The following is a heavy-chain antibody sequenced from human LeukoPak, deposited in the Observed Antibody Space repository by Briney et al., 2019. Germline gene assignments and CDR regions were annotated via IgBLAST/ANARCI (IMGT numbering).Heavy chain of an antibody. CDR3: AKEDRGLLWFGELCFGY. CDR1: GFTFSSYG. D-gene: IGHD3-10*01. V-gene: IGHV3-30*18. J-gene: IGHJ4*02. Sequence: PGGSLRLSCAASGFTFSSYGMHWVRQAPGKGLEWVAVISYDGSNKYYADSVKGRFTISRDNSKNTLYLQMNSLRAEDTAVYYCAKEDRGLLWFGELCFGYWGQGTLVTVSS. CDR2: ISYDGSNK.